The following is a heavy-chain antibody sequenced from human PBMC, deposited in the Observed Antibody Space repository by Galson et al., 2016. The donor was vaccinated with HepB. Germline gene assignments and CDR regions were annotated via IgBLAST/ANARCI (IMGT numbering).Heavy chain of an antibody. D-gene: IGHD2-2*01. J-gene: IGHJ4*02. Sequence: SLRLSCAASGFTFRNYGMTWVRQAPGKGLEVVSSISRSGDSTDYADSVKGRFTISRDSSKKTLYLQMNSLRAEDTAVYYCAKDGRIYCSSASCHDHFHYWGQGTLITVSS. CDR1: GFTFRNYG. V-gene: IGHV3-23*01. CDR3: AKDGRIYCSSASCHDHFHY. CDR2: ISRSGDST.